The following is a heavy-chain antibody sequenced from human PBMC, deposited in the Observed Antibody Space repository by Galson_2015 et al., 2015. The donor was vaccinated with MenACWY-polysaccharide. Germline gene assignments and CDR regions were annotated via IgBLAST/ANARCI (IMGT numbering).Heavy chain of an antibody. Sequence: SVKVSCKASGYKFTSYDINWVRQATGQGLEWMGWMNPNSGNTGYAQKFQGRVTMTRNTSINTVYMELSSLRSEDTAVYYCARAVAARAHYFDYWGQGTLVTVSS. CDR2: MNPNSGNT. CDR1: GYKFTSYD. J-gene: IGHJ4*02. D-gene: IGHD6-19*01. CDR3: ARAVAARAHYFDY. V-gene: IGHV1-8*01.